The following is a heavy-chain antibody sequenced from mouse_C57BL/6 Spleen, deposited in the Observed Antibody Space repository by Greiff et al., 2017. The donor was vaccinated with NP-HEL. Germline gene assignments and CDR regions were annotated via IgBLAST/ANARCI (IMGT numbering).Heavy chain of an antibody. CDR1: GYTFTDYY. CDR3: ARGPPLLLRHFDY. CDR2: IYPGSGNT. J-gene: IGHJ2*01. D-gene: IGHD1-2*01. V-gene: IGHV1-76*01. Sequence: QVQLKQSGAELVRPGASVKLSCKASGYTFTDYYINWVKQRPGQGLEWIARIYPGSGNTYYNEKFKGKATLTAEKSSSTAYMQLSSLTSEDSAVYFCARGPPLLLRHFDYWGQGTTLTVSS.